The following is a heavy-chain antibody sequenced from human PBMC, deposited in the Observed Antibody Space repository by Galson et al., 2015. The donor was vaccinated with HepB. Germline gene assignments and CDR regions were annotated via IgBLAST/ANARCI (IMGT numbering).Heavy chain of an antibody. Sequence: SLRLSCAASGFTLSRYAIQWVRQAPGKGLEYVSVISETGGHTYYIDSVKGRFTISRDNSKNVVHLQMSSLRVEDTAVYYCDNGWQSEHWGQGTLVTVSS. CDR3: DNGWQSEH. CDR2: ISETGGHT. J-gene: IGHJ1*01. V-gene: IGHV3-64D*06. D-gene: IGHD1-1*01. CDR1: GFTLSRYA.